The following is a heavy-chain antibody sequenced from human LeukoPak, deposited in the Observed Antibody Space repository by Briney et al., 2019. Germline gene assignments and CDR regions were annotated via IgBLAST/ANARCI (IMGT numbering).Heavy chain of an antibody. D-gene: IGHD3-10*01. V-gene: IGHV3-48*02. Sequence: GGSLRPSCTASGFSFSFYSMNWVRQAPGRGLEWISYISSSSSLIYYADSVKGRFTISRDNAKNSLYLHMNSLKDEVTAVYYCARGGGPMIRSDFDFWGQGTLVTVSS. CDR3: ARGGGPMIRSDFDF. J-gene: IGHJ4*02. CDR1: GFSFSFYS. CDR2: ISSSSSLI.